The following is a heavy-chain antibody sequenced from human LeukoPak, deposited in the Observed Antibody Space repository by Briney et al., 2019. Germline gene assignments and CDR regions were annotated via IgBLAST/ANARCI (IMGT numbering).Heavy chain of an antibody. D-gene: IGHD2-2*01. CDR2: IWYDGSNK. CDR3: ARDSCSSTSCSIDY. V-gene: IGHV3-33*01. CDR1: GFTFSSYG. J-gene: IGHJ4*02. Sequence: AGGYLRLSCAASGFTFSSYGMHWVRQAPGKGLEWVAVIWYDGSNKYYADSVKGRFTISRDNSKNTLYLQMNSLRAEDTAVYYCARDSCSSTSCSIDYWGQGTLVTVSS.